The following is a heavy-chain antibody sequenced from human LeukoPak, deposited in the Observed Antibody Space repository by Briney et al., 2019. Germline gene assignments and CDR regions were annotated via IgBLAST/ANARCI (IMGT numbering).Heavy chain of an antibody. V-gene: IGHV1-18*01. D-gene: IGHD3-10*01. J-gene: IGHJ4*02. CDR3: ARDRYVGSYYDY. CDR2: ISAYNGNT. Sequence: APVKVSCKASGYTFTSYGISWVRQAPGQGLEWMGWISAYNGNTNYAQKLQGRVTMTTDTSTSTAYMELRSLRSDDTAVYYCARDRYVGSYYDYWGQGTLVTVSS. CDR1: GYTFTSYG.